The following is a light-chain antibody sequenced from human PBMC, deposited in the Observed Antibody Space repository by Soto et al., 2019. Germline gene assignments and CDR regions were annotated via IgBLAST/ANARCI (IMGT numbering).Light chain of an antibody. V-gene: IGLV4-60*03. CDR2: LEGSGSY. CDR1: SGHSSYI. J-gene: IGLJ1*01. Sequence: QPVLTQSSSASASLGSSVKLTCTLSSGHSSYIIAWHQQQPGKAPRYLMKLEGSGSYNKGSGVPDHFSGSSSGADRYLTISNLQSEDEADYYCETWDSNTHVFGTGTKLTVL. CDR3: ETWDSNTHV.